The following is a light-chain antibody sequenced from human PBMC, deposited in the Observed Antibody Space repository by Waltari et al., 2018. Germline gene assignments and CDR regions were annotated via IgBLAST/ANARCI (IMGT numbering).Light chain of an antibody. V-gene: IGKV3-20*01. CDR2: SAS. CDR1: QSVGRSF. Sequence: EIVLTQSPGTLSLSPGERATLSCRASQSVGRSFVAWYQQKPGQAPRLLIYSASSRATGIPDRFSGSESGTDFTLTISRLDPEDFAVYYCHQYASSPLTVGGGTKVA. J-gene: IGKJ4*01. CDR3: HQYASSPLT.